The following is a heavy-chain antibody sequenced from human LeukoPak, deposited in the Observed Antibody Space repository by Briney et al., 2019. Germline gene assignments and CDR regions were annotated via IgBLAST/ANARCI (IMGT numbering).Heavy chain of an antibody. CDR2: ISAYNGDT. CDR3: ARDRRNYGSGSYLSFDP. V-gene: IGHV1-18*01. Sequence: ASVKVSCKASGYTFTSYGISWVRQAPGQGLEWMGWISAYNGDTNYAQKLQGRGTMTTDTSTSTAYMELRSLRSDDTAVYYCARDRRNYGSGSYLSFDPWGQGTLVTVCS. J-gene: IGHJ5*02. D-gene: IGHD3-10*01. CDR1: GYTFTSYG.